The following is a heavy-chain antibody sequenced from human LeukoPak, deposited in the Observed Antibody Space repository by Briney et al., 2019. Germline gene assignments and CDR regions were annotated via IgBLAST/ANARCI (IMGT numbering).Heavy chain of an antibody. Sequence: SETLSLICTVSGGSISSYYWSWSRQPPRQGLEWIGYIYYSGRTNYNPSLKSRVTISVDTSKNQFSLQLSSVTAADTAVYYCARDSYGMDVWGQGTTVTVSS. CDR3: ARDSYGMDV. CDR2: IYYSGRT. V-gene: IGHV4-59*01. CDR1: GGSISSYY. J-gene: IGHJ6*02.